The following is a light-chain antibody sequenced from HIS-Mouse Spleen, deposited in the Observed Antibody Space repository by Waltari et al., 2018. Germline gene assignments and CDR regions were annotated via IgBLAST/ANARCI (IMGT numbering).Light chain of an antibody. CDR3: QTWGTGMGV. CDR2: LNSDGSH. Sequence: LVLTQSPSASASLGASVKLTCTLSSGHSSYAIAWHQQQPEKGPRYLMKLNSDGSHSKGDGIPDRFSGSSSGAGRYLTISSLQSEDEADYYCQTWGTGMGVFGGGTKLTVL. CDR1: SGHSSYA. V-gene: IGLV4-69*01. J-gene: IGLJ3*02.